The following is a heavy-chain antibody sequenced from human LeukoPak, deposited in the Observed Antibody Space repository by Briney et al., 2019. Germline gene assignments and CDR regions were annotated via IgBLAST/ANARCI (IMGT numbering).Heavy chain of an antibody. CDR3: AKDLLPYSYGLSRWFDP. V-gene: IGHV3-23*01. J-gene: IGHJ5*02. Sequence: PGGSLRLSCAASGFTFSSYAMSWVRQAPGKGLEWVSAISGSGGSTYYADSVKGRFTISRDNSKNTLYLQMNSLRAEDTAVYYCAKDLLPYSYGLSRWFDPWGQGTLVTVSS. CDR1: GFTFSSYA. D-gene: IGHD5-18*01. CDR2: ISGSGGST.